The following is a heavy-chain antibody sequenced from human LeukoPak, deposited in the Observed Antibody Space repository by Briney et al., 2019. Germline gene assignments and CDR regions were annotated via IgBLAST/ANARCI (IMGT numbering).Heavy chain of an antibody. CDR1: GYTFTSYY. J-gene: IGHJ4*02. CDR3: ARASGYSGYDLIDC. D-gene: IGHD5-12*01. V-gene: IGHV1-46*01. CDR2: IIPSGGST. Sequence: ASVKVSCKASGYTFTSYYIHWVRQAPGPGLGWMGFIIPSGGSTSYAQTFQGRVTMTRDTSTSTVYMELSSLRSEDTAVYYCARASGYSGYDLIDCWGQGTLVTVSS.